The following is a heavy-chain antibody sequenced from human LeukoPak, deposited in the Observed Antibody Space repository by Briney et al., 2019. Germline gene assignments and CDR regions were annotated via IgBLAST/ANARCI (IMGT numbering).Heavy chain of an antibody. Sequence: ASVKVSCKASGYTFTGYYMHWVRQAPGQGLEWMGWINPNSGGTSYAQKFQGRVTTTRDTSISTAYMELSRLRSDDTAVYYCAREGVSWELGYWGQGTLVTVSS. CDR1: GYTFTGYY. CDR3: AREGVSWELGY. V-gene: IGHV1-2*02. J-gene: IGHJ4*02. CDR2: INPNSGGT. D-gene: IGHD1-26*01.